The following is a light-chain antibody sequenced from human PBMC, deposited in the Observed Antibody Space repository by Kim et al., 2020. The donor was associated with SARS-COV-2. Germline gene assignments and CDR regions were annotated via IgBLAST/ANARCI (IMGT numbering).Light chain of an antibody. J-gene: IGKJ4*01. V-gene: IGKV1-5*03. Sequence: ASVGDRVTITCRPSEIISGFLAWYQQKPGTAPKVLISRASNLESGVPPRFSGSGSGTGFTLTISGLQPDDVATYYCQQYNTYPITFGGGTKVDIK. CDR2: RAS. CDR3: QQYNTYPIT. CDR1: EIISGF.